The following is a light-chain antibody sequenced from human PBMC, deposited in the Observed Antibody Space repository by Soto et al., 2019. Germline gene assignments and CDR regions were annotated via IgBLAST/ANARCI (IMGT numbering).Light chain of an antibody. V-gene: IGLV2-23*02. Sequence: LTPPASVSGSPGQSITISCTGTSSDIGSYDLVSWYQQHPGTAPKLIIYEVTKRPSGVSTRFSGSKSGNTASLTISGLQAVDEADYYCCSFADFTYVFGTGTKVTVL. J-gene: IGLJ1*01. CDR1: SSDIGSYDL. CDR3: CSFADFTYV. CDR2: EVT.